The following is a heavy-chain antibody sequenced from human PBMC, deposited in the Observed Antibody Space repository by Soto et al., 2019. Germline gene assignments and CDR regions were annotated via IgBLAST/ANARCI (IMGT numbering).Heavy chain of an antibody. D-gene: IGHD3-3*01. Sequence: SETLSLTCTVSGGSISSYYWSWIRQPPGKGPEWIGYIYYSGSTNYNPSLKSRVTISVDTSKNQFSLKLSSVTAADTAVYYCAREVSYYDFWSGYYTGGYYYYYYMDVWGKGTTVTVSS. V-gene: IGHV4-59*01. CDR3: AREVSYYDFWSGYYTGGYYYYYYMDV. CDR1: GGSISSYY. CDR2: IYYSGST. J-gene: IGHJ6*03.